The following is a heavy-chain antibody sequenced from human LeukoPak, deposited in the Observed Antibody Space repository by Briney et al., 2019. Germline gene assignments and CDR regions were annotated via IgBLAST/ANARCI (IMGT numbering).Heavy chain of an antibody. CDR1: GGTFSSYA. V-gene: IGHV1-69*13. D-gene: IGHD3-3*01. CDR3: ARERTYYDFWSGSPGYMDV. CDR2: IIPIFGTA. J-gene: IGHJ6*03. Sequence: ASVKVSCKASGGTFSSYAISWVRQAPGQGLEWMGGIIPIFGTANYAQKFQGRVTITADESTSTAYIELSSLRSEDTAVYYCARERTYYDFWSGSPGYMDVWGKGTTVTVSS.